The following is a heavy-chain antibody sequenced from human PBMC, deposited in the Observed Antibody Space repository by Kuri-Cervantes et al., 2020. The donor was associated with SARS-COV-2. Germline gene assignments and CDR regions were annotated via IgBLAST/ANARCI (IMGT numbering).Heavy chain of an antibody. J-gene: IGHJ6*03. V-gene: IGHV4-34*01. CDR1: GGSFNTYY. D-gene: IGHD5-24*01. CDR3: ARGPGYNGYYYMDV. CDR2: ITHRGDT. Sequence: ESLKISCAVYGGSFNTYYWAWIRQPPGKGLERIGEITHRGDTIYNMSLKSRVTISVDTSKKQFSLDLRSVTAADTAIYYCARGPGYNGYYYMDVWGNGTTVTVFS.